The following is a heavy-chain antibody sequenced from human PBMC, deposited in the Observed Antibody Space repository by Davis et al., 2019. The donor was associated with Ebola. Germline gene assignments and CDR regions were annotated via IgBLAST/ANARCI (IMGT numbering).Heavy chain of an antibody. Sequence: PGGSLRLSCAASGFTFSSYSMNWVRQAPGKGLEWVSSISSSSSYIYYADSVKGRFTISRDNAKNSLYLQMNSLRAEDTAVYYCAKGGDYKHYFDYWGQGTLVTVSS. V-gene: IGHV3-21*04. CDR2: ISSSSSYI. J-gene: IGHJ4*02. D-gene: IGHD4-17*01. CDR3: AKGGDYKHYFDY. CDR1: GFTFSSYS.